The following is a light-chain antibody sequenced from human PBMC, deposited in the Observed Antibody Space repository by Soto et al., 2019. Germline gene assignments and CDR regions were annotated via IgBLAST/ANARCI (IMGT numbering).Light chain of an antibody. CDR3: QQRSNWPPGVT. J-gene: IGKJ3*01. Sequence: EIVLTQSPATLSLSPGERATLSCRASQSVSSYLAWYQQKPGQAPRLLIYDASNRATGIPARFSSSGSGTDFTLTISSLEPEDFAVYDCQQRSNWPPGVTFGPGTKVDIK. CDR1: QSVSSY. V-gene: IGKV3-11*01. CDR2: DAS.